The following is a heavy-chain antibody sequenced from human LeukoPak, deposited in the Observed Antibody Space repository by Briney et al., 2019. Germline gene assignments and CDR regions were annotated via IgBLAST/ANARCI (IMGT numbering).Heavy chain of an antibody. CDR1: GFTFSSYG. CDR2: IRYDGSNK. V-gene: IGHV3-30*02. CDR3: ARDQADYDFWSAHPYYFDY. D-gene: IGHD3-3*01. Sequence: GSLRLSCAASGFTFSSYGMHWVRQAPGKGLEWVAFIRYDGSNKYYADSVKGRFTISRDNSKNTLYLQMNSLRAEDTAVYYCARDQADYDFWSAHPYYFDYWGRGTLVTVSS. J-gene: IGHJ4*02.